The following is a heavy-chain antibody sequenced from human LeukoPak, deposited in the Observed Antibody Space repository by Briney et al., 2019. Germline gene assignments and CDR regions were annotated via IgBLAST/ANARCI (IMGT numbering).Heavy chain of an antibody. V-gene: IGHV3-30*02. D-gene: IGHD3-22*01. CDR2: IRNDGTHE. CDR1: GFIFNTFG. Sequence: GGSLSLSCTASGFIFNTFGMYWIRQTPGKGLDRVGFIRNDGTHEKYGDTVKGRLSIFRDNSKNTLYLLMNKLRPEDTAVYYCAKDPENNGYSDGSFDYWGQGTLVSVSS. J-gene: IGHJ4*02. CDR3: AKDPENNGYSDGSFDY.